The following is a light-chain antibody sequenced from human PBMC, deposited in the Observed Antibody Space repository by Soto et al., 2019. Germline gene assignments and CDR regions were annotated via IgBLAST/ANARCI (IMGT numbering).Light chain of an antibody. V-gene: IGKV1-5*03. CDR1: QSISTW. Sequence: DIQMTQSPSTLSASVGDRVTITCRASQSISTWLAWYQHKPGKAPKLLIYQASSLEGGVPSRFSGSGSGTEFTLTISSLQPDDFATYYCKQYNIYSRTFGQGTKVETK. CDR3: KQYNIYSRT. CDR2: QAS. J-gene: IGKJ2*02.